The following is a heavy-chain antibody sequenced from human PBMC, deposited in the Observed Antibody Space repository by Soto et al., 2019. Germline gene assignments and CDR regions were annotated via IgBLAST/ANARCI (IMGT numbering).Heavy chain of an antibody. CDR2: ISSNGANT. CDR3: VKDRYYYDSGTRFDY. Sequence: PGGSLRLSCSASGFTFSSYAMHWVRQAPGKGLEYVSAISSNGANTYYADSVKGRFTISRDNSKNTLYLQMSSLRPEDTAVYYCVKDRYYYDSGTRFDYWGQGTLVTVSS. J-gene: IGHJ4*02. V-gene: IGHV3-64D*08. D-gene: IGHD3-10*01. CDR1: GFTFSSYA.